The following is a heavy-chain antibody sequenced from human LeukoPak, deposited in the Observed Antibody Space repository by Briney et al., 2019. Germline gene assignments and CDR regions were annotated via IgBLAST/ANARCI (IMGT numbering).Heavy chain of an antibody. Sequence: GGSLRLSCAASGFTFITAWMSWVRQAPGKGLEWVGRIRSKIDGETADYVAPVKDRFIISRDDSKNILYLQMDSLKTEDTAVYYCTTETTWGQGTLVTVSS. V-gene: IGHV3-15*01. CDR1: GFTFITAW. CDR2: IRSKIDGETA. CDR3: TTETT. J-gene: IGHJ5*02.